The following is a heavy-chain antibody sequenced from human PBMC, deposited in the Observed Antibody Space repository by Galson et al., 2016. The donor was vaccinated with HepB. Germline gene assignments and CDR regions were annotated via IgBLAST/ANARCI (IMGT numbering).Heavy chain of an antibody. Sequence: SETLSLTCTVSGGSISSSTYYWGWIRQPPGKGLEWIGSTYYTGSTYYSPSLKSRVTISVDTSKNQFSLKLNSVTAADTAVYYCVGGYSGYDYSSSVTFDYWGQGTLVTVSS. CDR2: TYYTGST. D-gene: IGHD5-12*01. J-gene: IGHJ4*02. V-gene: IGHV4-39*01. CDR3: VGGYSGYDYSSSVTFDY. CDR1: GGSISSSTYY.